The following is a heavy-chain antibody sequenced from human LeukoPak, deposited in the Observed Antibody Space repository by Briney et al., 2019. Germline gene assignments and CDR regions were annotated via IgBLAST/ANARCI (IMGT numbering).Heavy chain of an antibody. CDR3: AKDPHGSGSGWVGYFDY. CDR1: GFTFTNYA. J-gene: IGHJ4*02. CDR2: ISGSGGST. V-gene: IGHV3-23*01. D-gene: IGHD3-10*01. Sequence: GGSLRLSCAASGFTFTNYAMSWVRQAPGKGLEWISAISGSGGSTYYADSVRGRFTISRDNSRNTLYLQMNSLRADDTAVYYCAKDPHGSGSGWVGYFDYWGQGTLVTVSS.